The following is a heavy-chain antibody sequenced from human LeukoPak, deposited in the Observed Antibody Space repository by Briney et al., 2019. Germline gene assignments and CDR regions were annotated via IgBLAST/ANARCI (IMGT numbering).Heavy chain of an antibody. D-gene: IGHD3-16*02. J-gene: IGHJ3*02. CDR3: ASTDGDYDYVWGSYRQDDAFDI. CDR2: IYYSGST. V-gene: IGHV4-59*08. CDR1: GGSISSYY. Sequence: SETLSLTCTVSGGSISSYYWSWIRQPPGKGLEWIGYIYYSGSTNYNPSLKSRVTISVDTSKNQFSLKLSSVTAADTAVYYCASTDGDYDYVWGSYRQDDAFDIWGQGTMVTVSS.